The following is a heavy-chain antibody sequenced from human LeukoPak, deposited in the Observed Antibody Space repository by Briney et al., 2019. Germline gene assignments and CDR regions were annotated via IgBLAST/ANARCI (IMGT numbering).Heavy chain of an antibody. CDR2: IRSKAYGGTT. V-gene: IGHV3-49*04. D-gene: IGHD2-15*01. Sequence: GGSLRLSCTGTGFIFGDYAMTWVRQTPGTGLEWLGFIRSKAYGGTTEYAASVKDRFTISRDDSKSIAYLQMNSLKTEDTAVYYCTRDRLRSYYWGQGTLVTVSS. CDR3: TRDRLRSYY. J-gene: IGHJ4*02. CDR1: GFIFGDYA.